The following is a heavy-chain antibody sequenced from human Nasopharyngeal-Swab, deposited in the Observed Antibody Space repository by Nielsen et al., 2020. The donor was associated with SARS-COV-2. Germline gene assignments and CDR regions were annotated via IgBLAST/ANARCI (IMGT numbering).Heavy chain of an antibody. D-gene: IGHD6-19*01. CDR3: ARDKERAGYSSGWYEL. V-gene: IGHV3-33*01. Sequence: GESLKISCAASGFTFSSYGMHWVRQAPGKGLEWVAVIWYDGSNKYYADSVKGRFTISRDNSKNTLYLQMNSLRAEDTAVYYCARDKERAGYSSGWYELGGQGTLVTVSS. J-gene: IGHJ4*02. CDR1: GFTFSSYG. CDR2: IWYDGSNK.